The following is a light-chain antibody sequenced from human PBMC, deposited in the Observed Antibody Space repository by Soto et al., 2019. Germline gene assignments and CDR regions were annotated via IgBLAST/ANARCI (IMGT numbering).Light chain of an antibody. CDR1: QSVSSN. CDR3: QQYNNWPYT. CDR2: GAS. Sequence: EIVMTHSPATLSVSPGERATLSCRASQSVSSNLAWYQQKPGQAPRLLIYGASTRATGLPARFSGSGSGTEFTLTISSLQSEDFAVYYCQQYNNWPYTFGQGTKLEIK. J-gene: IGKJ2*01. V-gene: IGKV3-15*01.